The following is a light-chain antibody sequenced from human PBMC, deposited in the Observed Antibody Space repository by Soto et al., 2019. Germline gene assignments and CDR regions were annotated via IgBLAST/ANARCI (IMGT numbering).Light chain of an antibody. CDR1: SSNIGSNY. CDR2: KNS. Sequence: QSVLTQPASASGTPGQRVTVSCFGSSSNIGSNYVYWYQQLPRAAPKLLIYKNSQRPSGVPDRFSGSKSATSASLAISGLQSEDEADYYCAAWDDSLTGHWVFGGGTKLTVL. CDR3: AAWDDSLTGHWV. J-gene: IGLJ3*02. V-gene: IGLV1-47*01.